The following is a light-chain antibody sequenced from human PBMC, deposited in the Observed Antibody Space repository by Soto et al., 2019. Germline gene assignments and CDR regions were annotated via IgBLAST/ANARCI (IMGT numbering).Light chain of an antibody. Sequence: QSALTQPASVSGSPGQSITISCTGTSNDVGGYNYVSWYQQHPGKAPKLMIYEVSNRPSGLSNRFSGSKSGNTASLTISGLQAEDEADYYCSSYTSSNTLMFGGGTQLTVL. V-gene: IGLV2-14*01. J-gene: IGLJ3*02. CDR2: EVS. CDR3: SSYTSSNTLM. CDR1: SNDVGGYNY.